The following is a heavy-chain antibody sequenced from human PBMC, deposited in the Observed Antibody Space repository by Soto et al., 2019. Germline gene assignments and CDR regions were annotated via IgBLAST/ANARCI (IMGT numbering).Heavy chain of an antibody. CDR2: IIPIFGTA. J-gene: IGHJ3*02. CDR1: GGTFSSYA. V-gene: IGHV1-69*13. Sequence: SVKVSCKASGGTFSSYAISWVRQAPGQGLEWMGGIIPIFGTANYAQKSQGRVTITADESTSTAYMELSSLRSEDPAVYYCASPLYCSGGSCYSRAAFDIWGQGTMVTVSS. CDR3: ASPLYCSGGSCYSRAAFDI. D-gene: IGHD2-15*01.